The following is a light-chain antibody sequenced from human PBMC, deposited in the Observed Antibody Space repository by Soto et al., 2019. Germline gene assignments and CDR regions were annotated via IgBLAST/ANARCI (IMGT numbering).Light chain of an antibody. Sequence: DIQRTQSPSSLSASVEDRVIITCRASQSISNHLNWYQQKPWKAHKLMIFAASSLQSGVPSRFSGSRSGPDFTLTISSLQPEDFATYYGQQYKSYSTVTFCQRTKVDIK. CDR2: AAS. V-gene: IGKV1-39*01. CDR3: QQYKSYSTVT. CDR1: QSISNH. J-gene: IGKJ1*01.